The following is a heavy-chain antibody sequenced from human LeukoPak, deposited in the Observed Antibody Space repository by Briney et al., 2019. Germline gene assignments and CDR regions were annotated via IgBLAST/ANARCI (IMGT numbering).Heavy chain of an antibody. J-gene: IGHJ5*02. CDR1: GYTFTGYY. CDR2: INPNSGGT. CDR3: ARAPLGYNWFDP. D-gene: IGHD3-10*01. Sequence: GASVKVSCKASGYTFTGYYMHWVRHAPGHGLEWMGRINPNSGGTNYAQKFQGRVTMTKDTSISTGYMELSRLRSDDTAVYYCARAPLGYNWFDPWGQGTLVTVSS. V-gene: IGHV1-2*06.